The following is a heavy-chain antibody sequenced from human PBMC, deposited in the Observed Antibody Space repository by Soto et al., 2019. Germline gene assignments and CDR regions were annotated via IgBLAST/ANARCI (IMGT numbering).Heavy chain of an antibody. CDR3: ARIRGLGEVSPYFDH. J-gene: IGHJ4*02. V-gene: IGHV4-59*01. CDR2: IYYSGST. CDR1: GGSISSYY. Sequence: SETLSLTCTVSGGSISSYYWSWIRQPPGKGLEWIGYIYYSGSTNYNPSLKSRVTISVDTSKNQFSLKLRSVTAADTAFYYCARIRGLGEVSPYFDHWGQGALVTVSS. D-gene: IGHD3-16*01.